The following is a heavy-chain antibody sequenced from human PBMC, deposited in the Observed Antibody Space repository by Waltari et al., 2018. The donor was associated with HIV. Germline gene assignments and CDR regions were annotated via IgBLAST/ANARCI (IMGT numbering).Heavy chain of an antibody. J-gene: IGHJ5*02. D-gene: IGHD3-10*02. CDR3: ARGPMYKWFDP. Sequence: DGQLVESGGDLVEPGGSLRLSRVPYGITFDHYALHWVRQAPGKGLEWVSGISWRSGNMAYADSVRSRFTISRDNAKKSLYLRMNSLRAEDTALYYCARGPMYKWFDPWGQGTLVTVSS. V-gene: IGHV3-9*01. CDR2: ISWRSGNM. CDR1: GITFDHYA.